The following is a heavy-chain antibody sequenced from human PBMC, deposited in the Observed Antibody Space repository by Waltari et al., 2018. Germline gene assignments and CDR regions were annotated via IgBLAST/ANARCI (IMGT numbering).Heavy chain of an antibody. Sequence: EVQLLESGGGSVQPGGSLSPSRAASGLAFSIYAVRWVRQAPGKGLEWVSAMSGSGGSTYYADSVKGRFTISRDNSKNTLYLQMNSLRAEDTAVYYCATRSSGLYWGQGTLVTVSS. J-gene: IGHJ4*02. V-gene: IGHV3-23*01. D-gene: IGHD6-19*01. CDR1: GLAFSIYA. CDR3: ATRSSGLY. CDR2: MSGSGGST.